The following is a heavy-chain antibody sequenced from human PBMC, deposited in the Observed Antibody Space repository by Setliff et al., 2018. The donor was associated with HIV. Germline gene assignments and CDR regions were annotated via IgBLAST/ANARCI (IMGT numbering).Heavy chain of an antibody. V-gene: IGHV4-39*01. D-gene: IGHD3-16*01. Sequence: SETLSLTCTVSAGSIRSSTYYWGWIRQPPGKGLEWIGSINYSGSTYQNPSLKSRVTISVDTSKNQYSLKLSSVTATDTAVYYCAKRTFGSGRLDPWGQGTLVTVSS. CDR1: AGSIRSSTYY. CDR2: INYSGST. CDR3: AKRTFGSGRLDP. J-gene: IGHJ5*02.